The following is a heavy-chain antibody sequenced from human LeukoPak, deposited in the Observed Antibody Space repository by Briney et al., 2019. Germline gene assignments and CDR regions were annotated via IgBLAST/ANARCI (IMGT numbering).Heavy chain of an antibody. CDR3: AHGSMYQLDY. CDR2: IVGGAGGT. V-gene: IGHV3-23*01. J-gene: IGHJ4*02. Sequence: GGSLRLSCAASGFTFSSHGMSLVRQAPGKGLEWVSGIVGGAGGTYYADSVKGRFTISRDNSKNTLYLQMNSLRAEDTAVYYCAHGSMYQLDYWGQGTLVTVSS. CDR1: GFTFSSHG. D-gene: IGHD2-2*01.